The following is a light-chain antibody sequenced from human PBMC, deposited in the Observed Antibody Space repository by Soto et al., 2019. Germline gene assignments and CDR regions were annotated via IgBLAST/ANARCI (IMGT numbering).Light chain of an antibody. CDR1: NIGTKS. Sequence: SYELTQPPSVSVAPGQTARIACGGNNIGTKSVHWYQQKPGQAPVLVVYDDSDRPSGIPERFSGSKSGASASLAITGLRAEDEGDYFCQSYGTSLSGLYVFGTGTKVTVL. V-gene: IGLV3-21*02. J-gene: IGLJ1*01. CDR3: QSYGTSLSGLYV. CDR2: DDS.